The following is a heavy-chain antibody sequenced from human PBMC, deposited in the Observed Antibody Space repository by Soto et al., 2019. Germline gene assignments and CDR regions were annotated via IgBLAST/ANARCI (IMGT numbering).Heavy chain of an antibody. V-gene: IGHV4-59*01. CDR3: AQNSGSYNDNWFDP. J-gene: IGHJ5*02. D-gene: IGHD1-26*01. CDR1: GGSISSYY. Sequence: QVQLQESGPGLVKPSETLSLTCTVSGGSISSYYWSWIRQPPGKGLEWIGYIYYSGSINYNPSLKSRVTISVDTSKNQFSLKLSSVTAADTAVYYCAQNSGSYNDNWFDPWGQGTLVTVSS. CDR2: IYYSGSI.